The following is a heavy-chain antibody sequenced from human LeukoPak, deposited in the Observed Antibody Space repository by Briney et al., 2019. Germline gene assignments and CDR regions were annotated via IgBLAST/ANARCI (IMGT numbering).Heavy chain of an antibody. CDR1: GYTFTTYY. CDR3: ARGDIVVVVAATRWYYYGMDV. Sequence: GASVKVSCKASGYTFTTYYMHWVRQAPGQGLEWMGGIIPIFGTANYAQKFQGRVTITADESTSTAYMELSSLRSEDTAVYYCARGDIVVVVAATRWYYYGMDVWGQGTTVTVSS. CDR2: IIPIFGTA. V-gene: IGHV1-69*13. D-gene: IGHD2-15*01. J-gene: IGHJ6*02.